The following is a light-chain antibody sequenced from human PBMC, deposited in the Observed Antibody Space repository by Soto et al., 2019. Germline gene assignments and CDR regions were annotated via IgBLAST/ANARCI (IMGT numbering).Light chain of an antibody. V-gene: IGKV3-11*01. CDR1: QSVSSY. Sequence: EIVLTQSPATLSLSPGERATLSCRASQSVSSYLAWYQQKPGQAPRLLIYDASNRATGIPARFSGSGSGTDFTITISSLESEDFAVYYCQQRSNWALTFGGGTKVEIK. J-gene: IGKJ4*01. CDR2: DAS. CDR3: QQRSNWALT.